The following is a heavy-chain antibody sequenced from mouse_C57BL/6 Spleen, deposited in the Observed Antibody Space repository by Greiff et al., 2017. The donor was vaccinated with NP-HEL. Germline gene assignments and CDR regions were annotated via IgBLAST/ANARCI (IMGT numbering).Heavy chain of an antibody. J-gene: IGHJ2*01. D-gene: IGHD1-1*01. CDR1: GYTFTSYW. V-gene: IGHV1-69*01. CDR3: ARLPDYYGSYYFDY. CDR2: IDPSDSYT. Sequence: QVQLQQPGAELVMPGASVKLSCKASGYTFTSYWMHWVKQRPGQGLEWIGEIDPSDSYTNYNQKFKGKSTLTVDKSSSTAYMQLSSLTSEDSAVYDFARLPDYYGSYYFDYWGQGTTLTVSS.